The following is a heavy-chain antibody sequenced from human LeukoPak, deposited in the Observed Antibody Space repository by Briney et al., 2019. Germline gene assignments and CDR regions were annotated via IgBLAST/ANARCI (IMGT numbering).Heavy chain of an antibody. Sequence: GGSLRLSCAASGFTFSSYEMNWVRQAPGKGLGWVSYISSSADTIYYADSVKGRFTISRDNAKNSLYLQMNSLRAEDTAVYYCARKRIRGLDYWGQGTLVTVPS. CDR1: GFTFSSYE. J-gene: IGHJ4*02. V-gene: IGHV3-48*03. D-gene: IGHD3-10*01. CDR3: ARKRIRGLDY. CDR2: ISSSADTI.